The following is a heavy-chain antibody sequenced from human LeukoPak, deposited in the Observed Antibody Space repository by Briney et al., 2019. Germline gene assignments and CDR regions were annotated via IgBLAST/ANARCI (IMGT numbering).Heavy chain of an antibody. V-gene: IGHV1-24*01. CDR1: GYTLTELS. D-gene: IGHD1-26*01. J-gene: IGHJ6*03. CDR2: FDPEDGET. CDR3: ATDQLVGATTSYYYYMDV. Sequence: GASVKVSCKVSGYTLTELSMHWVRQAPGKGLEWMGGFDPEDGETIYAQKFQGRVTMTEDTSTDTAYMELSSLRSEDTAVYYCATDQLVGATTSYYYYMDVWGKGTTVTVSS.